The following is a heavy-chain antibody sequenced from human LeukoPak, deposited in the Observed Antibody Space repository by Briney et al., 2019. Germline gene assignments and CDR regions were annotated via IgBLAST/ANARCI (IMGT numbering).Heavy chain of an antibody. D-gene: IGHD5-24*01. J-gene: IGHJ4*02. Sequence: ASVKVSCKVSGYTLTELSMHWVRQAPGKGLGWMGGFDPEYGETIYAQKFQGRVTMTTDTSTSTAYMELRSLRSDDTAVYYCARDRGGYFDYWGQGTLVTVSS. CDR3: ARDRGGYFDY. CDR2: FDPEYGET. CDR1: GYTLTELS. V-gene: IGHV1-24*01.